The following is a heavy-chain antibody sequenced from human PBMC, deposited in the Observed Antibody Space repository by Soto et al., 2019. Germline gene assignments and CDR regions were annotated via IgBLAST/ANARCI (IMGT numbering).Heavy chain of an antibody. D-gene: IGHD6-19*01. CDR1: GFTFSSYA. Sequence: GGSLRLSCAASGFTFSSYAMSWVRQAPGKGLEWVSAISGSGGSTYYADSVKGRFTISRDNSKNTLYLQMNSLRAEDTAVYYCAKATKPGYSSGWYFDYWGQGTLVTVSS. V-gene: IGHV3-23*01. CDR3: AKATKPGYSSGWYFDY. J-gene: IGHJ4*02. CDR2: ISGSGGST.